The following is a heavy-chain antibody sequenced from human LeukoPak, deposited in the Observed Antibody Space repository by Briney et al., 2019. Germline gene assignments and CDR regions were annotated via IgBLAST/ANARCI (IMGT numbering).Heavy chain of an antibody. J-gene: IGHJ4*02. D-gene: IGHD6-19*01. CDR3: ARWWLVHQAFDY. Sequence: SETLSLTCAVYGGSFSGYYWSWIRQPPGKGLEWIGEINHSGSTNYNPSLKSRVTISVDTSKNQFSLKLSSVIAADTAVYYCARWWLVHQAFDYWGQGTLVTVSS. V-gene: IGHV4-34*01. CDR2: INHSGST. CDR1: GGSFSGYY.